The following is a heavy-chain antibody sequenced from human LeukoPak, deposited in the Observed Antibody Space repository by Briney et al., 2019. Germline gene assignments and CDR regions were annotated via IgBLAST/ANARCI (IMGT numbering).Heavy chain of an antibody. J-gene: IGHJ4*02. V-gene: IGHV1-8*01. Sequence: ASVKVSCKASGYTFTSYDIHWVRQATGQGLEWMGWMNPNSGNTGYAQKFQGRVTMTRNTSISTAYMELSSLRSEDTAVYYCARADWGDYGGYFDYWGQGTLVTVSS. CDR3: ARADWGDYGGYFDY. CDR2: MNPNSGNT. D-gene: IGHD4-17*01. CDR1: GYTFTSYD.